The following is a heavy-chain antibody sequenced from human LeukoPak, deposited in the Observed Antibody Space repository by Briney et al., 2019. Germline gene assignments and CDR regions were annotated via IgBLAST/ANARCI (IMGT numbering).Heavy chain of an antibody. CDR3: ARGPAPIPVDV. J-gene: IGHJ6*04. V-gene: IGHV4-59*11. Sequence: SETLSLTCTVSGGSISSHYWSWIRQPPGKGLEWIGYIYYSGSTNYNPSLKSRVTISVDTSKNQFSLKLSSVTAADTAVYYCARGPAPIPVDVWGKGTTVTVSS. CDR1: GGSISSHY. D-gene: IGHD2-2*02. CDR2: IYYSGST.